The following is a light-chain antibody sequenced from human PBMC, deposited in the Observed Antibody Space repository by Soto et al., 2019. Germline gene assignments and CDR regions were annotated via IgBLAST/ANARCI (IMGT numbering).Light chain of an antibody. Sequence: IQLSQSPSSLSASVGDRVTITCRASQGISSYLGWYQQKPGKAPNLLINDASTLQSGVPSRFSGGGSGTEFTLTISSLQPEDFATYYCQQVNIYPSTFGEGTKVDIK. V-gene: IGKV1-9*01. CDR1: QGISSY. CDR2: DAS. CDR3: QQVNIYPST. J-gene: IGKJ4*01.